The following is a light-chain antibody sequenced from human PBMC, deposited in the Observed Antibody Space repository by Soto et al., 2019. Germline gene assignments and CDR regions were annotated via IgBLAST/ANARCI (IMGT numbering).Light chain of an antibody. CDR1: QSVTAS. CDR3: QQYDYSRT. CDR2: DVS. Sequence: DIQMTQSPSTLSASVGDSVTITCRASQSVTASLAWYQQKPGEAPKLMIYDVSNLETGVPSRFSGSGSGTEFTLTIRRQQPDDFATYYCQQYDYSRTFGQGTKVEIK. V-gene: IGKV1-5*01. J-gene: IGKJ1*01.